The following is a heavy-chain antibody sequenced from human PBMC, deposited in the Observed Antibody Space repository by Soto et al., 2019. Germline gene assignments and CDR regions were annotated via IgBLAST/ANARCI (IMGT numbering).Heavy chain of an antibody. V-gene: IGHV1-18*01. CDR1: GYTFTSYG. Sequence: QVQLVQSGAEVKKPGASVKVSCKASGYTFTSYGISWVRQAPGQGLEWMGWISAYNGNTNYAQKLQGRVTMTTDTPTSTAYMELRSLRSDDTAVYYCARGPYDYIWGSYRLGWFDPWGQVTLVTVSS. D-gene: IGHD3-16*02. J-gene: IGHJ5*02. CDR2: ISAYNGNT. CDR3: ARGPYDYIWGSYRLGWFDP.